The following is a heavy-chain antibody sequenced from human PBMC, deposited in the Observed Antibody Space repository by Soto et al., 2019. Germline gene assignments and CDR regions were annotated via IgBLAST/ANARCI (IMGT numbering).Heavy chain of an antibody. D-gene: IGHD2-2*01. J-gene: IGHJ6*02. CDR1: GYTFTSYA. CDR3: ARFKIVVVPAANLYYYYGTDV. V-gene: IGHV1-3*01. Sequence: GASVKVSCKASGYTFTSYAMHWVRQAPGQRLEWMGWINAGNGNTKYSQKFQGRVTITRDTSASTAYMELSSLRSEDTAVYYCARFKIVVVPAANLYYYYGTDVWGQGTTVTVSS. CDR2: INAGNGNT.